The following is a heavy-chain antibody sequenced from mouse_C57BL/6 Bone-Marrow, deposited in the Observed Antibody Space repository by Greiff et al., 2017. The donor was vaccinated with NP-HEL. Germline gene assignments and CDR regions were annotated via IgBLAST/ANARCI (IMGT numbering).Heavy chain of an antibody. Sequence: VQLQQSGPGLAKPSQTLSLTCSVTGYSITSDYWNWIRKFPGNKLEYMGYISYSGSTYYNPSLKSRISITRDTSKNQDYLQLNSVTTEDTATYYCARSKGYGSSDGSYWYFDVWGTGTTVTVSS. CDR2: ISYSGST. CDR1: GYSITSDY. CDR3: ARSKGYGSSDGSYWYFDV. V-gene: IGHV3-8*01. D-gene: IGHD1-1*01. J-gene: IGHJ1*03.